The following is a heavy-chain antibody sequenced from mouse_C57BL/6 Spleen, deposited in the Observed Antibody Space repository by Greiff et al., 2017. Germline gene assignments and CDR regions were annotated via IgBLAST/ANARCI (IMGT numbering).Heavy chain of an antibody. Sequence: DVKLVESGGGLVKPGGSLKLSCAASGFTFSSYAMSWVRQTPEKRLEWVATISDGGSYTYSPDNVKGRFTISRDNAKNNLYLQMSHLKSEDTAMYYCARVITTVVAEYYYAMDYWGQGTSVTVSS. D-gene: IGHD1-1*01. CDR3: ARVITTVVAEYYYAMDY. CDR1: GFTFSSYA. CDR2: ISDGGSYT. J-gene: IGHJ4*01. V-gene: IGHV5-4*03.